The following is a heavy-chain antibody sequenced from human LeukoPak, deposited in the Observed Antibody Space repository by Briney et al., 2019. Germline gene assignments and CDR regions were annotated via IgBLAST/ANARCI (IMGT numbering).Heavy chain of an antibody. CDR2: IYTSGST. V-gene: IGHV4-4*07. CDR3: AREGAAAGPVHRWFDP. Sequence: SETLSLTCTVSGGSISSYYWSWIRQPAGKGLEWIGRIYTSGSTNYNPSLKSRVTMSVDTSKNQFSLKLSSVTAADTAVYYCAREGAAAGPVHRWFDPWGQGTLVTVSS. D-gene: IGHD6-13*01. J-gene: IGHJ5*02. CDR1: GGSISSYY.